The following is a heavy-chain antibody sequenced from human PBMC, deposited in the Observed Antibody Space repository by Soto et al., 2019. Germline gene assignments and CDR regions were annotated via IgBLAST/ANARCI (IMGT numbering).Heavy chain of an antibody. Sequence: QVQLVQSGAEVKKPGSSVKVSCKASGGTFSSYAISWVRQAPGQGLEWMGGIIPIFGTANYAQKFQGRVTITADESTSTAYMKLSSLRSEDTAVYYCATAVAGTGLYYYGMDVWGQGTTVTVSS. CDR3: ATAVAGTGLYYYGMDV. D-gene: IGHD6-19*01. CDR1: GGTFSSYA. CDR2: IIPIFGTA. V-gene: IGHV1-69*12. J-gene: IGHJ6*02.